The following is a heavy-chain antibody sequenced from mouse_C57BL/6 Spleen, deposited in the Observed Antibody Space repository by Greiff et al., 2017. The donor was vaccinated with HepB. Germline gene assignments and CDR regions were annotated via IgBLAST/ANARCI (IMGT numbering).Heavy chain of an antibody. D-gene: IGHD2-1*01. CDR3: ASSYGNSYYAMDY. V-gene: IGHV1-76*01. J-gene: IGHJ4*01. CDR1: GYTFTDYY. Sequence: QVQLQQSGAELVRPGASVKLSCKASGYTFTDYYINWVKQRPGQGLEWIARIYPGSGNTYYNEKFKGKATLTAEKSSSTAYMQLSSLTSEDSAVYFCASSYGNSYYAMDYWGQGTSVTVSS. CDR2: IYPGSGNT.